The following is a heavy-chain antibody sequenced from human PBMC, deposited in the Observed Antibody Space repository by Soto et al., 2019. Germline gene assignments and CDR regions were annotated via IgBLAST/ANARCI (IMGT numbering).Heavy chain of an antibody. D-gene: IGHD2-15*01. V-gene: IGHV3-33*01. J-gene: IGHJ6*02. CDR3: AREQLGYCSGGSCYADYYYYGMDV. CDR2: IWYDGSNK. Sequence: QVQLVESGGGVVQPGRSLRLSCAASGFTFSSYGMHWVRQAPGKGLEWVAVIWYDGSNKYYADSVKGRFTISRDNSKNTLYRQMNSLRAEDTAVYYCAREQLGYCSGGSCYADYYYYGMDVWGQGTTVTVSS. CDR1: GFTFSSYG.